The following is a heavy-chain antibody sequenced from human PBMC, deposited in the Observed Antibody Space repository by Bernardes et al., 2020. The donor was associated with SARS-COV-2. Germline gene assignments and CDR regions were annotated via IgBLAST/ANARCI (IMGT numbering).Heavy chain of an antibody. V-gene: IGHV1-18*01. CDR2: ISAYNGNT. J-gene: IGHJ6*02. D-gene: IGHD6-13*01. Sequence: ASVKVSCKASGYTFTSYGISWVRQAPGQGLEWMGWISAYNGNTNYAQKLQGRVTMTTDTSTSTAYMELRSLRSDDTAVYYCARDWSSSWEGGYYGMDVWGQGTTVTVSS. CDR1: GYTFTSYG. CDR3: ARDWSSSWEGGYYGMDV.